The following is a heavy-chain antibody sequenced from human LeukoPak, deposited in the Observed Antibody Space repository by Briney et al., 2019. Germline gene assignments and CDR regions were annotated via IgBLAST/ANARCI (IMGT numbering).Heavy chain of an antibody. CDR2: IYYSGST. D-gene: IGHD3-3*01. J-gene: IGHJ5*02. V-gene: IGHV4-59*12. CDR1: GGSISSYY. CDR3: ARGSYDFWSGYSPGWFDP. Sequence: SETLSLTCTVSGGSISSYYWSWIRQPPGKGLEWIGYIYYSGSTNYNPSLKSRVTISVDTSKNQFSLKLSSVTAADTAVYYCARGSYDFWSGYSPGWFDPWGQGTLVTVSS.